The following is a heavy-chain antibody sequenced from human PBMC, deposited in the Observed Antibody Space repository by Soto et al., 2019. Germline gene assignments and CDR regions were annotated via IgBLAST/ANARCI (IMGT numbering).Heavy chain of an antibody. J-gene: IGHJ6*03. D-gene: IGHD2-2*01. V-gene: IGHV1-8*01. CDR2: MNPNSGNT. Sequence: ASVKGSCKASGYTFSSYDINWVRQATGQGLEWMGWMNPNSGNTGYAQKFQGRVTMTRNTSISTAYMELSSLRSEDTAVYYCARGVPAAIDYYYYSYMAVWGKGTTVTVSS. CDR1: GYTFSSYD. CDR3: ARGVPAAIDYYYYSYMAV.